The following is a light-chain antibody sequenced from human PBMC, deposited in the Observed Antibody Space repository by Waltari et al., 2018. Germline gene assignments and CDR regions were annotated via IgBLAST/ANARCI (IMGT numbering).Light chain of an antibody. CDR2: AAS. V-gene: IGKV1-39*01. CDR1: QSISSF. CDR3: QQSYSAPRT. Sequence: DIQMTQSPSSLSASVGDRVTITCRASQSISSFLNWYQQKPGKAPKLLIYAASSLQSGVPLRFSGSGSGTDFTLPISSLQPEDFATYYCQQSYSAPRTFGQGTKVEIK. J-gene: IGKJ1*01.